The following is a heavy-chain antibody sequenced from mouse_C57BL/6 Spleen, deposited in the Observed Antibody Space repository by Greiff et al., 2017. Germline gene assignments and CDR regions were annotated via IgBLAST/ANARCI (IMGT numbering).Heavy chain of an antibody. V-gene: IGHV5-17*01. CDR3: ARTTVVAPLDY. CDR1: GFTFSDYG. CDR2: ISSGSSTI. Sequence: EVQGVESGGGLVKPGGSLKLSCAASGFTFSDYGMHWVRQAPEKGLEWVAYISSGSSTIYYADTVKGRFTISRDNAKNTLFLQMTSLRSEDTAMYYCARTTVVAPLDYWGQGTTLTVSS. J-gene: IGHJ2*01. D-gene: IGHD1-1*01.